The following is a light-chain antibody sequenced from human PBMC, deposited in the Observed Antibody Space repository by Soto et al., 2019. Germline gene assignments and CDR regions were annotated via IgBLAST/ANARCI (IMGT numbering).Light chain of an antibody. Sequence: EIVMTQSPATLSVSPGERATLSCRASQSVSSNLSWYQQKPGQAPRLLIYGASTRATGIPARFSGSGSGTEFTLTISSLQSEDFAGYYCQQYNNWSRDTFGQGTRLEIK. CDR2: GAS. J-gene: IGKJ5*01. CDR1: QSVSSN. V-gene: IGKV3-15*01. CDR3: QQYNNWSRDT.